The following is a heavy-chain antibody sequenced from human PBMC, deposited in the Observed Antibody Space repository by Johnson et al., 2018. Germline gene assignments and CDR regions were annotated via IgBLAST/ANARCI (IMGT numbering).Heavy chain of an antibody. CDR3: ARDRRSSGWITRARNFQH. J-gene: IGHJ1*01. CDR1: GFTFSSYS. CDR2: ISSSSSYI. V-gene: IGHV3-21*01. D-gene: IGHD6-19*01. Sequence: VQLVQSGGGLVKXGGSLRLSCAASGFTFSSYSMNWVRQAPGKGLEWVSSISSSSSYIYYADSVKGRFTISRDNAKNSLYLQMNSLRAEDTAVYYCARDRRSSGWITRARNFQHWGKGTLVTVSS.